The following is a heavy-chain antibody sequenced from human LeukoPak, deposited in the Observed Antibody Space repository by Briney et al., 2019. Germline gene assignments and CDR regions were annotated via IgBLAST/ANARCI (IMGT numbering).Heavy chain of an antibody. J-gene: IGHJ4*02. CDR3: GRDSLGGDY. CDR1: GFSFSTFG. D-gene: IGHD3-16*01. Sequence: GGSLRLSCAASGFSFSTFGMHWARRAPGKGLEWVAVIWNDGSKKFYVESVKGRFTISRDNYQNTLYLQMNRLRAEDRAVYYCGRDSLGGDYWGQGTLVTGSS. V-gene: IGHV3-33*08. CDR2: IWNDGSKK.